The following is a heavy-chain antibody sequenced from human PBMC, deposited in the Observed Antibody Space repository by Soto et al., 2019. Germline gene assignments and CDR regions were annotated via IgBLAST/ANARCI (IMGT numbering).Heavy chain of an antibody. CDR1: GFTFSSYG. J-gene: IGHJ6*02. CDR3: AKALGGELGYYYYYGMDV. Sequence: GGSLRLSCAASGFTFSSYGMHWVRQAPGKGLEWVAVISYDGSNKYYADSVKGRFTISRDNSKNTLYLQMNSLRAEDTAVYYCAKALGGELGYYYYYGMDVWGQGTTVTVSS. V-gene: IGHV3-30*18. CDR2: ISYDGSNK. D-gene: IGHD2-21*01.